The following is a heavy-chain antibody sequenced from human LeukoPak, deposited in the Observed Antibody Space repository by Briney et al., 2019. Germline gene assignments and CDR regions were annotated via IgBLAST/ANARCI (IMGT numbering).Heavy chain of an antibody. CDR1: GFTVSSNY. V-gene: IGHV3-53*04. J-gene: IGHJ6*02. CDR2: IYSGGST. CDR3: ARDHGVGATTDGMDV. D-gene: IGHD1-26*01. Sequence: SGGSLRLSCAASGFTVSSNYMSWVRQAPGKGLEWVSVIYSGGSTYYADSVKGRFTISRHNSKNTLYLQMNSLRAEDTAVYYCARDHGVGATTDGMDVWGQGTTVTVSS.